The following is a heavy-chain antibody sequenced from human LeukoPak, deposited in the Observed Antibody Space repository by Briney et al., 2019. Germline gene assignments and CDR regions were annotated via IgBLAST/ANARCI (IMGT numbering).Heavy chain of an antibody. J-gene: IGHJ4*02. V-gene: IGHV1-69*05. CDR3: ARSSGYDYRLDY. D-gene: IGHD5-12*01. CDR1: GGTFSCYA. CDR2: IIPIFGTA. Sequence: ASVKVSCKASGGTFSCYAISWVRQAPGQGLEWMGGIIPIFGTANYAQKFQGRVTITTDESTSTAYMELSSLRSEDTAVYYCARSSGYDYRLDYWGQGTLVTVSS.